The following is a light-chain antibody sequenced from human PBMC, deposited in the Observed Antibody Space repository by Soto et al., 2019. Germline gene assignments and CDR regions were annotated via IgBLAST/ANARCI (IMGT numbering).Light chain of an antibody. Sequence: QSALTQPASVSGSPGQSITISCTGTSSDVGSYNRVSWYQQHPGKAPKLMIHEGTKRPSGVSTRFSGSKSGNTASLTISGLLAEDEGDYYCCSYTTTYTDVFGTGTKLTVL. J-gene: IGLJ1*01. CDR2: EGT. CDR3: CSYTTTYTDV. CDR1: SSDVGSYNR. V-gene: IGLV2-23*01.